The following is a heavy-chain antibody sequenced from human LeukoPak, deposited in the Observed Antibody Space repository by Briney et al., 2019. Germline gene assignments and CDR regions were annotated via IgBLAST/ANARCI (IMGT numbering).Heavy chain of an antibody. CDR2: TYSGGST. V-gene: IGHV3-53*05. CDR1: GFTVGSNY. D-gene: IGHD3-22*01. Sequence: GGSLRLSCAASGFTVGSNYMSWVRQAPGKGLEWVSVTYSGGSTYYADSVKGRFTISRDNSKNTLYLQMNSLRAEDTAVYYCARDVYDSSGYYYNVGDYWGQGTLVTVSS. J-gene: IGHJ4*02. CDR3: ARDVYDSSGYYYNVGDY.